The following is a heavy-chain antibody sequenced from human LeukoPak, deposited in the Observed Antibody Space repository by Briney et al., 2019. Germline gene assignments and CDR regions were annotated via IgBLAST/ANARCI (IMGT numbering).Heavy chain of an antibody. D-gene: IGHD3-10*01. CDR2: ISGGGSTT. J-gene: IGHJ4*02. CDR3: AKKSDSGSWDYFDY. CDR1: GFTFSFYV. V-gene: IGHV3-23*01. Sequence: GGSLRLSCAASGFTFSFYVMNWVRQAPGKGLEWVSGISGGGSTTYYVDSAKGRFIISRDNSKNTLYLQMSSLRAEDTAVYYCAKKSDSGSWDYFDYWGQGTLVTVSS.